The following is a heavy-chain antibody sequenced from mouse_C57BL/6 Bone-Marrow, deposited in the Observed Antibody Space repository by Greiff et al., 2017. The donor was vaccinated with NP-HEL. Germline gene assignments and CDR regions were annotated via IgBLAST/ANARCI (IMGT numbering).Heavy chain of an antibody. D-gene: IGHD1-1*01. Sequence: EVKLMESGGGLVQPGGSMKLSCVASGFTFSNYWMNWVRQSPEKGLEWVAQIRLKSDNYATHYAESVKGRFTISRDDSKSSVYLQMNNLRAEDTGIYYCTGGEITTVVARYFDYWGQGTTLTVSS. J-gene: IGHJ2*01. CDR1: GFTFSNYW. V-gene: IGHV6-3*01. CDR2: IRLKSDNYAT. CDR3: TGGEITTVVARYFDY.